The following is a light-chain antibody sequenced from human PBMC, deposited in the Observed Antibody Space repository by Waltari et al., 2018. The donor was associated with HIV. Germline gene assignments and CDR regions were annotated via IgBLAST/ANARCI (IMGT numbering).Light chain of an antibody. Sequence: DIQLTQSPSFLSASVGDRVTITCRASQDINTYLAWSQKIPGGTPKLLIYAASTLHSGVPSRFSGSGSGTEFTLTISTLQSEDFSTYYCQQLYRYPLSFGGGTKV. CDR1: QDINTY. V-gene: IGKV1-9*01. CDR3: QQLYRYPLS. CDR2: AAS. J-gene: IGKJ4*01.